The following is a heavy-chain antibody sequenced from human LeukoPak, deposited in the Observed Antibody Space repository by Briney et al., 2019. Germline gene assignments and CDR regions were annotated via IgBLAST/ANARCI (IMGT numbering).Heavy chain of an antibody. CDR1: GFTFSSYA. CDR2: ISGSGGST. CDR3: AKGFEGYDYGDYGIFGAFDI. V-gene: IGHV3-23*01. D-gene: IGHD4-17*01. Sequence: GGSLRLSCAASGFTFSSYAMSWVRQAPGKGLEWVSAISGSGGSTYYADSVKGRFTISRDNSKNTLYLQMNSLRAEDTALYYCAKGFEGYDYGDYGIFGAFDIWGQGTMVTVSS. J-gene: IGHJ3*02.